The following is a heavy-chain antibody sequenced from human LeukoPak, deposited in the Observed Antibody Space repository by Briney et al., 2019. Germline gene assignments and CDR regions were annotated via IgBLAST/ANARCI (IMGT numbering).Heavy chain of an antibody. V-gene: IGHV4-4*07. CDR1: GGSINSY. Sequence: SETLSLTCTVSGGSINSYWSWIRQPAGKGLEWIGRISGSGTITYNPALQSRLSIPIDTSKNQFSLKLMSVTAADTAVYYCARDSGTTGEVKFDPWGQGTLVTVSS. CDR2: ISGSGTI. J-gene: IGHJ5*02. CDR3: ARDSGTTGEVKFDP. D-gene: IGHD3-10*01.